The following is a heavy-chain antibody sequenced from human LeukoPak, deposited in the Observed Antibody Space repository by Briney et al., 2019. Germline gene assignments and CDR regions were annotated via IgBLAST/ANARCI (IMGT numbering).Heavy chain of an antibody. J-gene: IGHJ4*02. CDR2: IYYSGST. CDR3: ARLTLLPTHIDY. V-gene: IGHV4-59*08. Sequence: SETLSLTCTVSGGSISSYYWSWIRRPPGKGLEWIGYIYYSGSTNYNPSLKSRVTISVDTSKNQFFLTVNSVTAADTALYYCARLTLLPTHIDYWGQGTLVTVSS. CDR1: GGSISSYY. D-gene: IGHD2-15*01.